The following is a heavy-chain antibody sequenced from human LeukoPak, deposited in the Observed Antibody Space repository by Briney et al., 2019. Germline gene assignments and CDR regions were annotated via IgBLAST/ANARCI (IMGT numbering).Heavy chain of an antibody. V-gene: IGHV1-3*01. CDR1: GYTFTSYA. Sequence: GASVKVSCKASGYTFTSYAMHWVRQAPGQRLEWMGWINAGNGNTKYSQKFQGRVTITRDTSASTAYMELSSLRSEDTAAYYCARVGGSLYDSSGYCYGYWGQGTLVTVSS. D-gene: IGHD3-22*01. CDR2: INAGNGNT. J-gene: IGHJ4*02. CDR3: ARVGGSLYDSSGYCYGY.